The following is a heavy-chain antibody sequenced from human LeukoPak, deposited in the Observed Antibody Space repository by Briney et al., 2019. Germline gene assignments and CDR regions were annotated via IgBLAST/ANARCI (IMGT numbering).Heavy chain of an antibody. CDR3: ARDRSPGIAVAYDY. D-gene: IGHD6-19*01. CDR1: GYTFSSYG. V-gene: IGHV1-18*01. J-gene: IGHJ4*02. CDR2: ISAYNGNT. Sequence: ASVKVSCKASGYTFSSYGISWVRQAPGQGLEWMGWISAYNGNTNYAQKLQGRVTMTTDTSTSTAYMELRSLRSDDTAVYYCARDRSPGIAVAYDYWGQGTLVTVSS.